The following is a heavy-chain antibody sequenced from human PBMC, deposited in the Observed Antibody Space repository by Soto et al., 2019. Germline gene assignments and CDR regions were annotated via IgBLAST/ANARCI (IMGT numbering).Heavy chain of an antibody. V-gene: IGHV3-33*01. CDR1: GFSFSESG. CDR3: APFLAVAGTHH. CDR2: IWYDGSET. Sequence: QVQLVESGGGVVQPGKSLRLSCAASGFSFSESGMEWVRQAPGKGLGWVAAIWYDGSETYYGDSVKGRFTISRANSQNPLHLPLSGLRAEATAVYYCAPFLAVAGTHHWGQGTLVTVSS. J-gene: IGHJ1*01. D-gene: IGHD6-19*01.